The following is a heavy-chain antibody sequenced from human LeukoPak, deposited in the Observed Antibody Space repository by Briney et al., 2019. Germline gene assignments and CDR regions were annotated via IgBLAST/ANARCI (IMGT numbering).Heavy chain of an antibody. CDR1: GGSISRSDHY. CDR2: IYYNGIT. D-gene: IGHD6-13*01. J-gene: IGHJ5*02. CDR3: AKLVPS. V-gene: IGHV4-30-4*01. Sequence: PSETLSLTCSVSGGSISRSDHYWSWIRQPPGKGLEWIGNIYYNGITYYNPSLKSRVTMSVDTSQNQFSLKLSSVTATDTAVYYCAKLVPSWGQGTLVTVSS.